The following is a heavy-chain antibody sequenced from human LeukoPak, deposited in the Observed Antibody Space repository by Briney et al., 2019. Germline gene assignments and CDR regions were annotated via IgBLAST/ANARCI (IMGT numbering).Heavy chain of an antibody. V-gene: IGHV3-7*05. CDR1: GFTFSSHW. D-gene: IGHD1-26*01. CDR2: IKEDGSEK. J-gene: IGHJ4*02. CDR3: VRSGGY. Sequence: GGSLRLSCAASGFTFSSHWMNWVRQAPGKGLEWVANIKEDGSEKYYVDSVKGRFSISRDNAKNSLCLQMNSLRAEDTAIYYCVRSGGYWGQGTLVTVSS.